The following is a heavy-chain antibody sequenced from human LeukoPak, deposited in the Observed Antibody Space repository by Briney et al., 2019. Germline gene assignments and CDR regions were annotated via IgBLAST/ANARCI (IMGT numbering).Heavy chain of an antibody. CDR2: LYSDNT. V-gene: IGHV3-66*03. Sequence: GGSLRLFCRVSGFTVSSNSLSWVRQAPGKGLEWVSFLYSDNTHYSGSVKGRFTISCDNYNNTLYLHMNSLRAEDTAVYYCATKVLAAAGTDYWGQGTLVTVSS. CDR3: ATKVLAAAGTDY. J-gene: IGHJ4*02. D-gene: IGHD6-13*01. CDR1: GFTVSSNS.